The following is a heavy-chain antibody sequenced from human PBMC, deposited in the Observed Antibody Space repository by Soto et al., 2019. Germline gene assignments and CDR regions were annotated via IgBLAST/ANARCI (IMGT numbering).Heavy chain of an antibody. Sequence: SETLSLTCTVSGGSISPYYWSWIRQSPGKXLEWLGYIYYRGSTDYNPSLKSRVTISADTSKNQFSLNLSSVSAADTAVYYCARDLRFQGHDYADYLGYGLDVWGHGAAVTVSS. V-gene: IGHV4-59*01. D-gene: IGHD4-17*01. CDR3: ARDLRFQGHDYADYLGYGLDV. CDR1: GGSISPYY. J-gene: IGHJ6*02. CDR2: IYYRGST.